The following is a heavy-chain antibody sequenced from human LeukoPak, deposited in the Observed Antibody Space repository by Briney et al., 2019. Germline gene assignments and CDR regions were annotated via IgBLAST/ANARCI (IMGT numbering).Heavy chain of an antibody. J-gene: IGHJ4*02. CDR2: ISGSGGST. CDR1: GFTFSSYA. Sequence: GGSLRLSCAASGFTFSSYAMSWVRQAPGKGLEWISAISGSGGSTYYVDSVKGRFTISRDTAKNSLYLQMNSLRVEDTAVYNCARLRDTVTSASDYWGQGTLVTVSS. D-gene: IGHD4-17*01. CDR3: ARLRDTVTSASDY. V-gene: IGHV3-23*01.